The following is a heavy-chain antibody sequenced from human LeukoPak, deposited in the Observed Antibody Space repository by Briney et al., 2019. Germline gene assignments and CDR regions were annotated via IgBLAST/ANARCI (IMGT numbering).Heavy chain of an antibody. CDR1: GFTFSSYW. V-gene: IGHV3-74*01. D-gene: IGHD4-23*01. Sequence: GGSLRLSCAASGFTFSSYWMHWVRQAPGKGLVWVSRINSDGSSARHADSVKGRFTISRDNGQDTLYLQMDSLRVEDTAVYYCARDLTVVDFDYWGQGTLVTVSS. CDR3: ARDLTVVDFDY. J-gene: IGHJ4*02. CDR2: INSDGSSA.